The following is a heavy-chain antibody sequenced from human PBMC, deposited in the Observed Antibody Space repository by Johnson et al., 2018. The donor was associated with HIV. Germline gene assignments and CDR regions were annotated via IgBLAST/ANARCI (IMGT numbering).Heavy chain of an antibody. Sequence: VQLVESGGGVVRPGGSLRLSCAASGFTFDDNGMSWVRQAPGKGLEWVANIKQDGSEKYYVDSVKGRFTISRDNAKNSLYLQMNSLRAEDTAVYYCASDWGSGAFDIWGQGTMVTVSS. CDR3: ASDWGSGAFDI. J-gene: IGHJ3*02. CDR2: IKQDGSEK. D-gene: IGHD7-27*01. V-gene: IGHV3-7*03. CDR1: GFTFDDNG.